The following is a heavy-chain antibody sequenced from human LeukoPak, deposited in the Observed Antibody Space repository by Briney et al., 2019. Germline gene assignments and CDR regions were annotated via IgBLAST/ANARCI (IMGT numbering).Heavy chain of an antibody. CDR1: GYTFTGYY. CDR3: ARSIAMVRGVIPPGY. CDR2: INPNSGGT. J-gene: IGHJ4*02. Sequence: ASVKVSCKAFGYTFTGYYVHWVRQAPGQGLEWMGWINPNSGGTNYAQKFQGRVTMTRDTSISTAYMELSRLRSDDTAVYYCARSIAMVRGVIPPGYWGQGTLVTVSS. V-gene: IGHV1-2*02. D-gene: IGHD3-10*01.